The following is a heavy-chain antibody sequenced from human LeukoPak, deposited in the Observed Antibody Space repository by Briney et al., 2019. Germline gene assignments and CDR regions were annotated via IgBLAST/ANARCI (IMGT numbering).Heavy chain of an antibody. CDR3: ARRTDGYKNVQFDY. J-gene: IGHJ4*02. D-gene: IGHD5-24*01. CDR1: GGSISSSSYY. CDR2: IYYSGST. Sequence: SETLSLTCTVSGGSISSSSYYWGWIRQPPGKGLEWIGTIYYSGSTYYSPSLKSRVTISVDTSKNQFSLKLSSVTAADTAVYYCARRTDGYKNVQFDYWGQGTLVTVSS. V-gene: IGHV4-39*07.